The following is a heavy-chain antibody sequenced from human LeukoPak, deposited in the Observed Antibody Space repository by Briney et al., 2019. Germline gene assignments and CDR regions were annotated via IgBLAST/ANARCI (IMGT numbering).Heavy chain of an antibody. Sequence: GGSLRLSCAASGFTFRSYWMSWVRQAPGKGLEWVASIKQDGSEKYYVDSVKGRFTISRDNAKNSLYLQMNSLRVEDTAVYYCARDGRDYVMDYWGQGTLVTVSS. CDR2: IKQDGSEK. J-gene: IGHJ4*02. CDR3: ARDGRDYVMDY. V-gene: IGHV3-7*01. CDR1: GFTFRSYW. D-gene: IGHD3-10*02.